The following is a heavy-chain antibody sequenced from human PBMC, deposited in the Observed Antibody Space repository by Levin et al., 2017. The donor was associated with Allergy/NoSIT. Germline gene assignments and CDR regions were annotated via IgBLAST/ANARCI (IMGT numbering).Heavy chain of an antibody. Sequence: SVKVSCKASGGTFSSYAISWVRQAPGQGLEWMGGIIPIFGTANYAQKFQGRVTITADKSTSTAYMELSSLRSEDTAVYYCAIAAAGDGYYYYYYMDVWGKGTTVTVSS. V-gene: IGHV1-69*06. CDR2: IIPIFGTA. D-gene: IGHD6-13*01. J-gene: IGHJ6*03. CDR1: GGTFSSYA. CDR3: AIAAAGDGYYYYYYMDV.